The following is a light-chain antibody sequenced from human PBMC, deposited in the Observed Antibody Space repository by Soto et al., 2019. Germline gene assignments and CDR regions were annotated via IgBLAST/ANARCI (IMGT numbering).Light chain of an antibody. J-gene: IGKJ4*01. CDR1: QRVSNTY. CDR2: GVS. Sequence: EIVLAQSPGTLSLSPGERATLSCRASQRVSNTYLAWYQQKPGQAPRLLIYGVSSRATGIPDRFSGSGSGTDFTLTISRLEPDDFAVYYCQQYSSSPVTFGGGTKVDIK. CDR3: QQYSSSPVT. V-gene: IGKV3-20*01.